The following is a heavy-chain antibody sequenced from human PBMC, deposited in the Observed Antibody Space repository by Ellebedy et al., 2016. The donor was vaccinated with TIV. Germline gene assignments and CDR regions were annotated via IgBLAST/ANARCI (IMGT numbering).Heavy chain of an antibody. D-gene: IGHD5-12*01. J-gene: IGHJ6*02. CDR1: GYTFTAYY. CDR2: INPNSGGT. V-gene: IGHV1-2*02. CDR3: ARWDSGFLSGVYYNYGMDV. Sequence: ASVKVSXXASGYTFTAYYMHWVRQAPGQGLEWMGWINPNSGGTNYAQKFQGRVTMTRDTSTNTAYMELSSLRSEDTAVYYCARWDSGFLSGVYYNYGMDVWGQGTTVTVSS.